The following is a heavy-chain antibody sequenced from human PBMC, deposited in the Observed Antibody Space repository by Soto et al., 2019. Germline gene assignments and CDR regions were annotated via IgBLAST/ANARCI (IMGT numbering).Heavy chain of an antibody. J-gene: IGHJ4*02. CDR2: IHYSGST. Sequence: PSETLSLTCTVSGGSISSFYWSWIRQPPGKGLEWIGYIHYSGSTNYNPSLKSRVTISVDTSKNQFSLKLSSVTAADTAVYYCARALPALWFGELFSPRYFDYWGQGTLVTISS. CDR3: ARALPALWFGELFSPRYFDY. D-gene: IGHD3-10*01. V-gene: IGHV4-59*01. CDR1: GGSISSFY.